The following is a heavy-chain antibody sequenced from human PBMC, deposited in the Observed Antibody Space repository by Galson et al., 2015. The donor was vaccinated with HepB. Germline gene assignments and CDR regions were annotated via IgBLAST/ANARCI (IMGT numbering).Heavy chain of an antibody. V-gene: IGHV1-58*02. J-gene: IGHJ3*02. CDR3: AAAYSSGWSGAYDAFDI. D-gene: IGHD6-19*01. Sequence: SVKVSCKASGFTFTSSAMQWVRQARGQRLEWIGWIVVGSGNTNYAQKFQERVTITRDMSTSTAYMELSSLRSEDTAVYYCAAAYSSGWSGAYDAFDIWAKGQWSPSLQ. CDR1: GFTFTSSA. CDR2: IVVGSGNT.